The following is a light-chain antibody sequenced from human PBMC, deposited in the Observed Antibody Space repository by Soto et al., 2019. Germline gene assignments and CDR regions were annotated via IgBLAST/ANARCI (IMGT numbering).Light chain of an antibody. CDR2: SSN. CDR1: SSNIGSNT. J-gene: IGLJ2*01. V-gene: IGLV1-44*01. CDR3: AAWDDSLNGVA. Sequence: QSVLTQPPSASGTPGQRVTISCSGSSSNIGSNTVNWYQQLPGTAPKLLIYSSNQRPSGVPDRFSASKSGTSASLAISGLQSADEADYYCAAWDDSLNGVAFGGGTKLTVL.